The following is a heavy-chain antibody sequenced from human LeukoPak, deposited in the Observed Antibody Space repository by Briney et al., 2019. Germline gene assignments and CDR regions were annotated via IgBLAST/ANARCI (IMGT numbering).Heavy chain of an antibody. J-gene: IGHJ4*02. Sequence: GGSLRLSCAACGFSFSSYWMSWVRQAPGKGLKWVANIKQDGSEKYYVDSVKGRFTISRDNAKNSLYLQMNSLRAEDTAVYYCATDQGDFWSGYGRDYWGQGTLVTVSS. V-gene: IGHV3-7*01. D-gene: IGHD3-3*01. CDR2: IKQDGSEK. CDR1: GFSFSSYW. CDR3: ATDQGDFWSGYGRDY.